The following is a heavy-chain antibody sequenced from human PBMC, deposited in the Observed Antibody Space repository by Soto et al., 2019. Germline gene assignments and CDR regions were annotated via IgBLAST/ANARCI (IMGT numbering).Heavy chain of an antibody. D-gene: IGHD2-15*01. V-gene: IGHV4-38-2*01. CDR1: GFFISSGNY. J-gene: IGHJ3*01. CDR3: ARARWYDAFDV. Sequence: SETLSLTCAVSGFFISSGNYWGWIRKPPGKGLEWIGSIFHGGSTYYNPSLKSRVTISVDMSKNQFSLKLNSVTAADTAVYYCARARWYDAFDVWGQGTVVTVSS. CDR2: IFHGGST.